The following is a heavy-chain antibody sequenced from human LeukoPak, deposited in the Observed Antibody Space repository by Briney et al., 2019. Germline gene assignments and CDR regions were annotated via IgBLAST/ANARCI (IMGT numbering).Heavy chain of an antibody. V-gene: IGHV4-59*01. J-gene: IGHJ6*03. CDR1: GRSIISYY. D-gene: IGHD7-27*01. Sequence: SETLSLTCSVSGRSIISYYWSWIRQPPGRGREGVGYTYYSGSTNYNPSLKSRVTISVDTSKNQFSLKLSSVTAADTAVYYCARLGIRLSCIDVWGKGTTVTISS. CDR2: TYYSGST. CDR3: ARLGIRLSCIDV.